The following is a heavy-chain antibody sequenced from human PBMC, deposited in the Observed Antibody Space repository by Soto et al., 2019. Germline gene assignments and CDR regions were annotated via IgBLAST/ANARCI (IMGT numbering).Heavy chain of an antibody. CDR1: GFTFSSYG. Sequence: PGGSLRLSCAASGFTFSSYGMHWVRQAPGKGLEWVAVISYDGSNKYYADSVKGRFTISRDNSKNTLYLQMNSLRAEDTAVYYCAKAQHIVVVTAIVDWGQGTLVTVSS. D-gene: IGHD2-21*02. CDR3: AKAQHIVVVTAIVD. CDR2: ISYDGSNK. V-gene: IGHV3-30*18. J-gene: IGHJ4*02.